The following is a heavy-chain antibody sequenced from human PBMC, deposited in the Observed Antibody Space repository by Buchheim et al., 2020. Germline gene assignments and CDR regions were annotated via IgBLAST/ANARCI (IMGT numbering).Heavy chain of an antibody. Sequence: QMQLVQSGPEVKKPGTSVKVSCKASGFTFTSSAVQWVRQARGQRLEWIGWIVVGSGNTNYAQKFQERVTITRDMSTSTAYMELSSLRSEDTAVYYCAADPCSGGSCYQPYFDYWGQGTL. CDR2: IVVGSGNT. CDR1: GFTFTSSA. CDR3: AADPCSGGSCYQPYFDY. D-gene: IGHD2-15*01. V-gene: IGHV1-58*01. J-gene: IGHJ4*02.